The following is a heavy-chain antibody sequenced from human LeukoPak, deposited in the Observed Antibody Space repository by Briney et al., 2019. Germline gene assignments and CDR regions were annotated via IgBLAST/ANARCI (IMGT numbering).Heavy chain of an antibody. D-gene: IGHD3-3*01. J-gene: IGHJ3*02. CDR2: IIPIFGTA. CDR3: ARTLNYDFWSGYRDAFDI. CDR1: GGTFSSYA. V-gene: IGHV1-69*05. Sequence: ASVKVSCKASGGTFSSYAISWVRQAPGQGLEWMGGIIPIFGTANYAQKFQGRVTITTDESTSTAYMELSSLRSEDTAVYYCARTLNYDFWSGYRDAFDIWGQGTMVTVSS.